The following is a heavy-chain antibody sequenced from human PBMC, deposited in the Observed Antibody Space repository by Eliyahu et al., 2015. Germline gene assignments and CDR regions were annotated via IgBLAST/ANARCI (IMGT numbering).Heavy chain of an antibody. J-gene: IGHJ4*02. CDR1: XGSXSSSSYY. Sequence: QLQLQESGPGLVKPSETLSLTCTVXXGSXSSSSYYWGWIRQXPGKGLEWIGNIYYSGSTYYNPSLKSRVIISVDTSKNQFSLKLSSVTAADTAVYYCARDLSGWRGTNFDYWGQGTLVTVSP. CDR2: IYYSGST. CDR3: ARDLSGWRGTNFDY. V-gene: IGHV4-39*07. D-gene: IGHD6-19*01.